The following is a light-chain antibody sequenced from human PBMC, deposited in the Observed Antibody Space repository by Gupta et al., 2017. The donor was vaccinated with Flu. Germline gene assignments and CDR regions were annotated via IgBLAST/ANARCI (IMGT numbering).Light chain of an antibody. CDR2: GAS. CDR3: QHYNNWPPVYT. V-gene: IGKV3-15*01. J-gene: IGKJ2*01. CDR1: QSVNRD. Sequence: TLSVSPGERATLYCRARQSVNRDVAWYQQRPGRGPRLLMFGASTRATGITDRFSGTGSGTEFTLTISSLQSEDIAIYFCQHYNNWPPVYTFGQGTKLEIK.